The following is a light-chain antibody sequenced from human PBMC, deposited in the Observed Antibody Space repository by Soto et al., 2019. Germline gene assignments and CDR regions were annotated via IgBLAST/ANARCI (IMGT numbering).Light chain of an antibody. V-gene: IGKV3-20*01. J-gene: IGKJ1*01. Sequence: DIVLTQTPGPLSLSPGERATLSCRSSQTVRSSSLAWYQQKPGQAPRLLIFGASTRAAGIPDRFSGSGSGTDFTLTISRLEPEDVAVYYCQQYGSSPKTLGQGTKVDIK. CDR1: QTVRSSS. CDR2: GAS. CDR3: QQYGSSPKT.